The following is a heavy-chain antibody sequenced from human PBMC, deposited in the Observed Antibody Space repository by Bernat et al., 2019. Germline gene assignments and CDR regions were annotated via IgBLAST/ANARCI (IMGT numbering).Heavy chain of an antibody. J-gene: IGHJ4*02. CDR1: GFTFSSYG. CDR3: EKVGYGDRSNIDY. CDR2: ISYDGSNK. Sequence: QVQLVESGGGVVQPGRSLRLSCAASGFTFSSYGMHWVRQAPGKGLEWVAVISYDGSNKYYADSVKGRFTISRDNSKNTLYLQMNSLRAEDTAVYYCEKVGYGDRSNIDYWGQGTLVTVSS. V-gene: IGHV3-30*18. D-gene: IGHD4-17*01.